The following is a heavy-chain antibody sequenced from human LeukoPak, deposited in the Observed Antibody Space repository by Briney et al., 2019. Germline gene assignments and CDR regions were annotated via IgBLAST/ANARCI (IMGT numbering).Heavy chain of an antibody. Sequence: GGSLRLSCAASGFTVSSNYMSWVRQAPGKGLEWVSVIYSGGSTYYADSVKGRFTISRDNSKNTLFLQMNSLRAEDTAVYYCARDGDILTAYYYFDYWGQGTLVTVSS. D-gene: IGHD3-9*01. J-gene: IGHJ4*02. CDR3: ARDGDILTAYYYFDY. CDR1: GFTVSSNY. CDR2: IYSGGST. V-gene: IGHV3-66*01.